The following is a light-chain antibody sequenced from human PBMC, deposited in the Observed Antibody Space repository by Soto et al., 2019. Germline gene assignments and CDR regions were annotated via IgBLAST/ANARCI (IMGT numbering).Light chain of an antibody. J-gene: IGLJ1*01. CDR2: EVN. CDR3: TSYAGGHNV. V-gene: IGLV2-8*01. CDR1: SSDVGGYNY. Sequence: QSALTQPPSASGSPGQSVTISCTGTSSDVGGYNYVSWYQQHPGKVPKLMVYEVNKRPSGVPDRFSGSKSGNTASLTVSGLQAGEWAGFFCTSYAGGHNVFRTGTKLTVL.